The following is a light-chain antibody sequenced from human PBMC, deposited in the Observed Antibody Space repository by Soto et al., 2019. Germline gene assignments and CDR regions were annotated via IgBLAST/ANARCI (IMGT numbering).Light chain of an antibody. CDR1: QSVSSY. CDR2: DAS. Sequence: EIFLTQSPATLSLSRWEIATLSCRASQSVSSYLAWYQQKPGQAPRLLIYDASNRATGIPARFSGSGSGTDFTLTISSLEPEDFAVYYCQQRSNWPRALTFGGGTKVDI. V-gene: IGKV3-11*01. CDR3: QQRSNWPRALT. J-gene: IGKJ4*01.